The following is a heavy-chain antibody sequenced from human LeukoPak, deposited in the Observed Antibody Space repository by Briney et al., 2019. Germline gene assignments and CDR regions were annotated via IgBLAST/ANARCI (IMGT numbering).Heavy chain of an antibody. J-gene: IGHJ4*02. D-gene: IGHD4-23*01. CDR1: GFTFNTYG. Sequence: GRSLRLSCAASGFTFNTYGMHWVRQDPGRGLEWVAIIRNDGTNESYADSVKGRFTISRDNSKNTLYLQMNSLRAEDTAVYFCARDLGKGRYLDYWGQGTLVTVSS. CDR2: IRNDGTNE. V-gene: IGHV3-33*01. CDR3: ARDLGKGRYLDY.